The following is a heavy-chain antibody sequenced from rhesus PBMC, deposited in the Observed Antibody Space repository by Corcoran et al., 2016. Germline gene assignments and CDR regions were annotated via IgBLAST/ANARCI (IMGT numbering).Heavy chain of an antibody. CDR2: IGG. Sequence: QVQLKESGPGLVKPSETLSLTCTVSGDSLISGYAWSWIRQPPGKGLEWIVYIGGYKDPSLKSRVTSSKDTSKNQFSLNLTSVTAADTAVYYCASGLNYGAPNFGLDSWGQGVVVTVSS. CDR1: GDSLISGYA. CDR3: ASGLNYGAPNFGLDS. J-gene: IGHJ6*01. V-gene: IGHV4-127*01. D-gene: IGHD1-26*01.